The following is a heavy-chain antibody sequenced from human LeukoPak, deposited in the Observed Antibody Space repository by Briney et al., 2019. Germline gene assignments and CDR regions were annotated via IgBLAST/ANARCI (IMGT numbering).Heavy chain of an antibody. CDR3: AREATAGIYYDSSGYLN. CDR2: IKQDGSEK. Sequence: GGSLRLSCAASEFTFSTYAMSWVRQAPGKGLEWVANIKQDGSEKYYVDSVKGRFTISRDNAKNSLYLQMNSLRAEDTAVYYCAREATAGIYYDSSGYLNWGQGTLVTVSS. J-gene: IGHJ4*02. D-gene: IGHD3-22*01. V-gene: IGHV3-7*01. CDR1: EFTFSTYA.